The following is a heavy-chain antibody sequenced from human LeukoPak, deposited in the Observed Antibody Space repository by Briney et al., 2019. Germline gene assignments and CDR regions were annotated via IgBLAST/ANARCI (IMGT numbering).Heavy chain of an antibody. J-gene: IGHJ4*02. V-gene: IGHV3-23*01. CDR2: VSGGGNTT. D-gene: IGHD3-3*01. Sequence: GGSLRLSCAASGFTFSKNAMSWVRQAPGKGLEWVSAVSGGGNTTHYADSVKGRFAISRDNSKNTLYLQMNSLRVEDTAVYYCAKEGSYYDFLSGYYWFGGTDFWGQGALVTVSP. CDR3: AKEGSYYDFLSGYYWFGGTDF. CDR1: GFTFSKNA.